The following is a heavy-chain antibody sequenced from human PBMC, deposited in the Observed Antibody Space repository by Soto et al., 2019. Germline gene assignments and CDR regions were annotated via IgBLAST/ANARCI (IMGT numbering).Heavy chain of an antibody. D-gene: IGHD3-16*01. CDR2: ISDTGGST. CDR3: VKGGRGEYYYYYNCVDV. CDR1: GFNFNNFA. V-gene: IGHV3-64D*06. J-gene: IGHJ6*02. Sequence: PGGSLRLSCAGSGFNFNNFAMNWVRQAPGTGLEYVSSISDTGGSTFHADSVKGRFIISRDNSKGTLFLQMSSLRVEDTAVYYCVKGGRGEYYYYYNCVDVWGQGTTVTVSS.